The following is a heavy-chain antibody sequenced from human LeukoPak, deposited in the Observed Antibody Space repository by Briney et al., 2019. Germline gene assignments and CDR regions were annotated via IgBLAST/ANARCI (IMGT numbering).Heavy chain of an antibody. CDR3: ARALTHDFWSGYAT. CDR2: ISSSSSYI. Sequence: GGSLRLSCVASGFTFSSYWMHWVRQDPRKGLEWVSSISSSSSYIYYADSVKGRFTISRDNAKNSLYLQMNSLRAEDTAVYYCARALTHDFWSGYATGGQGTLVTVSS. D-gene: IGHD3-3*01. CDR1: GFTFSSYW. V-gene: IGHV3-21*01. J-gene: IGHJ4*02.